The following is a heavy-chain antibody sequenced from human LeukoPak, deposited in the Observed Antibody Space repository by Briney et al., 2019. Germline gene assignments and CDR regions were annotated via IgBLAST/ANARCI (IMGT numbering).Heavy chain of an antibody. V-gene: IGHV3-74*01. J-gene: IGHJ3*02. D-gene: IGHD3-22*01. CDR1: GFTFSGYW. CDR2: IYTDGSRT. CDR3: ARGLYYYDSSAYNDAFDI. Sequence: GGSLRLSCAASGFTFSGYWMHWVRQAPGKGLVWVSRIYTDGSRTNYADSVWGRFTISRDNAKNTLYLQLDSLRAEDTAVYYCARGLYYYDSSAYNDAFDICGQGTMVTVSS.